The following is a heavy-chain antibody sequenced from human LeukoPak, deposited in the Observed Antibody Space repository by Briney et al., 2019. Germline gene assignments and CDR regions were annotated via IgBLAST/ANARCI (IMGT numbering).Heavy chain of an antibody. CDR3: ARDRGLLYGSSGCLDS. V-gene: IGHV1-46*01. CDR1: GYTFTSYY. J-gene: IGHJ4*02. Sequence: ASVKVSCKPSGYTFTSYYMHWVRQAPGQGLEWMGLNNPSSGTTGYAQKFQGRVTMTRDASTSTVYMELSSLTSEDTAVSYCARDRGLLYGSSGCLDSWGQGTLVTVSS. CDR2: NNPSSGTT. D-gene: IGHD6-19*01.